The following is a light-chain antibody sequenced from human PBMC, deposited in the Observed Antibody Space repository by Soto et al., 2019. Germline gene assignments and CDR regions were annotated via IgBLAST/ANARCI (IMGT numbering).Light chain of an antibody. V-gene: IGLV2-14*01. Sequence: QSVLTQPASVSGSPGQSITISCTGTSSDVGGYNYVSLYQQHPGKAPKLMIYDVSNWPSGVSNRFSGSKSGNTASLTISGLQAEDEADYYCSSYTDSSPFVFGTGTKVTVL. CDR1: SSDVGGYNY. CDR2: DVS. J-gene: IGLJ1*01. CDR3: SSYTDSSPFV.